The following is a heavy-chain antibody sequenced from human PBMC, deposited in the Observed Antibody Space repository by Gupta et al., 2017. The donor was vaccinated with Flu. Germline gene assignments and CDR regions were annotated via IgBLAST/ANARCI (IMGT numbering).Heavy chain of an antibody. CDR2: ISSSSSTI. V-gene: IGHV3-48*02. J-gene: IGHJ4*02. Sequence: EVQLEESGGGLVQPGGSLRLSCAASGFTFSSYSMNWVRQAPGKGLEWVSYISSSSSTIYYADSVKGRFTISRDNAKNSLYLQMNSLRDEDTAVYYCARDYYDSSGYYVGWGVSKPAEFDYWGQGTLVTVSS. D-gene: IGHD3-22*01. CDR3: ARDYYDSSGYYVGWGVSKPAEFDY. CDR1: GFTFSSYS.